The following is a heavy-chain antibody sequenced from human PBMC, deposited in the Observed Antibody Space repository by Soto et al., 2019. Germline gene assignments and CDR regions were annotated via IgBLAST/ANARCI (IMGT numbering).Heavy chain of an antibody. V-gene: IGHV4-59*01. CDR3: SYGDSPGPIDH. CDR2: IHNGERT. D-gene: IGHD4-17*01. CDR1: GASISSYY. J-gene: IGHJ4*02. Sequence: ETLCLTCSVSGASISSYYWSWFRQDPGKGLEYIGYIHNGERTNYNPSLESRVTISADTSKNQFSLRLSSVTAEDTAMYYCSYGDSPGPIDHWGQGTLVTVYS.